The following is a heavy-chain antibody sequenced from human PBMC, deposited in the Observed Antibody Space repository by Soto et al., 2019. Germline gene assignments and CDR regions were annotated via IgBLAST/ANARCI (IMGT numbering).Heavy chain of an antibody. CDR2: ISSSSSYI. CDR1: GFTFSSYS. Sequence: GSLRLSCAASGFTFSSYSMNWVRQAPGKGLEWVSSISSSSSYIYYADSVKGRFTISRDNTKNSLYLQMNSLRAEDTAVYYCARDLRDDFWSGYYYYYYYGMDVWGQGTTGTVSS. CDR3: ARDLRDDFWSGYYYYYYYGMDV. D-gene: IGHD3-3*01. V-gene: IGHV3-21*01. J-gene: IGHJ6*02.